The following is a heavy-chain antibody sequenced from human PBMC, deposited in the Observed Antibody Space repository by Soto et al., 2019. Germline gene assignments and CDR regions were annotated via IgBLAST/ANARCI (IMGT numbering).Heavy chain of an antibody. J-gene: IGHJ6*02. CDR3: ARQEVPQWFTKGYYGMDV. CDR2: INHRGNT. CDR1: GGSFSGCY. D-gene: IGHD2-8*01. Sequence: SETLSLTCAVYGGSFSGCYWTWIRQPPGKGLEWIGEINHRGNTNYNPSLKSRVTISVDTSKNQFSLKLTSVTAADTAVYYCARQEVPQWFTKGYYGMDVWDQGTTVTVSS. V-gene: IGHV4-34*01.